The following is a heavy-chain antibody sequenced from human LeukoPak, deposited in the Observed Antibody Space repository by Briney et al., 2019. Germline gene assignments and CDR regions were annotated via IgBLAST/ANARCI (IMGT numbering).Heavy chain of an antibody. CDR2: LSGSGGST. CDR3: AKVYYNYGTSNYFDY. CDR1: GFTFSNSA. V-gene: IGHV3-23*01. D-gene: IGHD5-24*01. J-gene: IGHJ4*02. Sequence: GGSLRLSCAASGFTFSNSAMTWVRQAPGKGLERVSGLSGSGGSTYYADSVKGRFTISRDNSKNTLWLQMNSLRVEDTAVYYCAKVYYNYGTSNYFDYWGQGALVTVSS.